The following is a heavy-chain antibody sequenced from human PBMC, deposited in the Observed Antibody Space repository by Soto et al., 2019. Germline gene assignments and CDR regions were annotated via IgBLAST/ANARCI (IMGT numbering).Heavy chain of an antibody. V-gene: IGHV3-48*02. CDR1: GFIFSGYS. Sequence: EVQLVESGGGLVQPGGSLRLSCAASGFIFSGYSMNWVRRAPGKGLEWVSYISSSSSSINYADSVKGRFTISRDNAKNSLYLQMNSLRDEDTAEYYCARGRDGYPSPLEYWGQGTLVTVSS. CDR3: ARGRDGYPSPLEY. D-gene: IGHD5-12*01. J-gene: IGHJ4*02. CDR2: ISSSSSSI.